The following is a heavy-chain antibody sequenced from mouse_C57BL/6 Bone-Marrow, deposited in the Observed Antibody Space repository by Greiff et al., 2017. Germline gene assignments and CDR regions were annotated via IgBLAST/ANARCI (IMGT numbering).Heavy chain of an antibody. V-gene: IGHV1-53*01. Sequence: QVQLQQPGTELVKPGASVKLSCKASGYTFTSYWMHWVKQRPGQGLEWIGNINPSNGGTNYNEKFKSKATLTVDISSSTAYMQLSSLTSEDSAVYYCARCNYYCWYFDVWGTGTTVTVSS. D-gene: IGHD1-1*01. J-gene: IGHJ1*03. CDR2: INPSNGGT. CDR3: ARCNYYCWYFDV. CDR1: GYTFTSYW.